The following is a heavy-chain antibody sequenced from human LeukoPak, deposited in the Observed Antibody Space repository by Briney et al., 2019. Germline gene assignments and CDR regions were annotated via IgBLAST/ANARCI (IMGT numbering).Heavy chain of an antibody. CDR3: AKFRGTSSGWYLILEYYFDY. V-gene: IGHV3-23*01. Sequence: GGSLRLSCAASGFTFSSYAVSWVRQAPGKGLEWVSAISGSGGSTYYADSVKGRFTISRDNSKNTLYLQMNSLRAEDTAVYYCAKFRGTSSGWYLILEYYFDYWGQGTLVTVSS. CDR2: ISGSGGST. J-gene: IGHJ4*02. CDR1: GFTFSSYA. D-gene: IGHD6-19*01.